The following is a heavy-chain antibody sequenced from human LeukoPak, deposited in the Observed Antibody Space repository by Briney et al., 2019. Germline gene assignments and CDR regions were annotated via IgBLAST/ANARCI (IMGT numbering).Heavy chain of an antibody. J-gene: IGHJ3*02. Sequence: EGSLRLSCAASGFTFSSYNMNWVRQAPGKGLEWVSSISSSSSYIYYADSVKGRFTISRGNAKNSLYLQMNSLRAEDTAVYYCAGNDYGAFDIWGQGTMVTVSS. V-gene: IGHV3-21*01. CDR1: GFTFSSYN. CDR2: ISSSSSYI. CDR3: AGNDYGAFDI. D-gene: IGHD4-17*01.